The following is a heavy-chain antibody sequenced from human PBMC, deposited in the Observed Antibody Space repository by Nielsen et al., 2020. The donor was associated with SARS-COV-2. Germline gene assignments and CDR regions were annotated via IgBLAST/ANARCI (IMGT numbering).Heavy chain of an antibody. CDR1: GGSISSGGYY. J-gene: IGHJ6*02. Sequence: SETLSLTCTVSGGSISSGGYYWSWIRQHPGKGLEWIGYIYYSGSTYYNPSLKSRVTISVDTYKNQFSLKLSSVTAADTAVYYCARDYTDNYYCMDVWGQGTTVTVSS. V-gene: IGHV4-31*03. CDR2: IYYSGST. D-gene: IGHD4-11*01. CDR3: ARDYTDNYYCMDV.